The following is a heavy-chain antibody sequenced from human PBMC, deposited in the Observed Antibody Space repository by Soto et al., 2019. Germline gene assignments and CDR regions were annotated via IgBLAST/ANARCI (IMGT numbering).Heavy chain of an antibody. CDR3: ARSGYNYGYDY. V-gene: IGHV1-18*01. J-gene: IGHJ4*02. CDR1: GYTITSFA. D-gene: IGHD5-18*01. CDR2: INPYNNNT. Sequence: ASVKVSCKASGYTITSFAISWVRQAPGQGFECMGWINPYNNNTNYVQKFQGRVTMTTDTSTGTAYMELRSLRSDDTAAYYCARSGYNYGYDYWGQGTLVTVSS.